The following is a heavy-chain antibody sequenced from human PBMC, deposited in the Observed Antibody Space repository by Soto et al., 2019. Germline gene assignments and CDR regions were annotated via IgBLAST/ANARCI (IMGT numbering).Heavy chain of an antibody. Sequence: PGGSLRLSCAASGFTFSSYAMSWVRQAPGKGLEWVSAISGSGGSTYYADSVKGRFTISRDNSKNTLYLQMNSLRAEDTAVYYCAKGARPHYCSGGSCYPFDYWGQGTLVTVSS. CDR3: AKGARPHYCSGGSCYPFDY. D-gene: IGHD2-15*01. CDR2: ISGSGGST. V-gene: IGHV3-23*01. J-gene: IGHJ4*02. CDR1: GFTFSSYA.